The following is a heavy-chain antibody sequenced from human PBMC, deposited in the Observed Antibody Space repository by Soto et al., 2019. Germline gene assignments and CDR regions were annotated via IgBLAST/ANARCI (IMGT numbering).Heavy chain of an antibody. J-gene: IGHJ3*02. CDR2: IYHSGST. CDR1: GGSLSSSNW. V-gene: IGHV4-4*02. Sequence: SETLSLTXDVSGGSLSSSNWWSWVRQPPGKGLEWIGEIYHSGSTNYNPSLKSRVTISVDKSKNQFSLKLSSVTAAATAVYYCVAVAGFDAFDIWGQGTMVTVSS. CDR3: VAVAGFDAFDI. D-gene: IGHD6-19*01.